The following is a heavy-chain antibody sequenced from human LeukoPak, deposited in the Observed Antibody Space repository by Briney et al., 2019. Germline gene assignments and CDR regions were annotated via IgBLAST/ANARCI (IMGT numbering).Heavy chain of an antibody. CDR1: GGSISSSSYY. Sequence: SETLSLTCTVSGGSISSSSYYWGWIRQPPGKGLEWIGSIYYSGSTYYNPSLKSRVTISVDTSKNQFSLKLTSVTAADTAVYYCARRPRAGWFDPWGQGTLVTVSS. V-gene: IGHV4-39*01. J-gene: IGHJ5*02. CDR3: ARRPRAGWFDP. CDR2: IYYSGST.